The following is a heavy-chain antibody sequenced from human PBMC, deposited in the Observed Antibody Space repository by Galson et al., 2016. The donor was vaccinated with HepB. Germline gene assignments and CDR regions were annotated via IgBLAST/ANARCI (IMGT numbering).Heavy chain of an antibody. CDR2: IIPISGTA. D-gene: IGHD5/OR15-5a*01. Sequence: SVKVSCKASGGTFSTYAISWVRQAPGQGLEWMGGIIPISGTADYAQKFQGRVTITADESTSSSYMGLSSLRSEDTAVYYCARRGAIGSDFDYWGQGTLVTVSS. J-gene: IGHJ4*02. CDR1: GGTFSTYA. V-gene: IGHV1-69*13. CDR3: ARRGAIGSDFDY.